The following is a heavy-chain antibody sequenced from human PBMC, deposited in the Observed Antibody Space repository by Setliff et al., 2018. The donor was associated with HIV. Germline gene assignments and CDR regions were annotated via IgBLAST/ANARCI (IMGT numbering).Heavy chain of an antibody. CDR1: GGSISSYY. D-gene: IGHD6-19*01. J-gene: IGHJ4*02. V-gene: IGHV4-59*08. Sequence: PSETLSLTCTVSGGSISSYYWSWIRQPPGKGLEWIGHIYYSGSTNYNPSLKSRVTMSVDTSKKQFSLKLTSVTAADTAVYYCARASSVADHFDYWGQGTLVTVSS. CDR3: ARASSVADHFDY. CDR2: IYYSGST.